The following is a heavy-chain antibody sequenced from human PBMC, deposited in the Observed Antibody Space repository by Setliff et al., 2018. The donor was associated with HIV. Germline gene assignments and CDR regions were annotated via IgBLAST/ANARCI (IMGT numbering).Heavy chain of an antibody. D-gene: IGHD1-1*01. Sequence: SETLSLTCTASDYSISSGYFWGWIRQPPGKGLEWIGTIYHSGRTDYNPSLETRATISVDTSKNQFSLRLTSVTAADTAVYYCARRTYPGSYTPYFDYWGQGTLVTVSS. CDR2: IYHSGRT. V-gene: IGHV4-38-2*02. CDR3: ARRTYPGSYTPYFDY. J-gene: IGHJ4*02. CDR1: DYSISSGYF.